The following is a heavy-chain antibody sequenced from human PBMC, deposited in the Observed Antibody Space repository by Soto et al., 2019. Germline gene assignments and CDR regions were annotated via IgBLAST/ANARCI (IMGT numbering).Heavy chain of an antibody. CDR3: ARDCRHIAAAGLYAFDI. CDR1: GGTFSSYA. V-gene: IGHV1-69*13. Sequence: GASVKVSCKASGGTFSSYAISWVRQAPGQGLEWMGGIIPIFGTANYAQKFQGRVTITADESTSTAYMELSSLRSEDTAVYYCARDCRHIAAAGLYAFDIWGQGTMVTVSS. CDR2: IIPIFGTA. J-gene: IGHJ3*02. D-gene: IGHD6-13*01.